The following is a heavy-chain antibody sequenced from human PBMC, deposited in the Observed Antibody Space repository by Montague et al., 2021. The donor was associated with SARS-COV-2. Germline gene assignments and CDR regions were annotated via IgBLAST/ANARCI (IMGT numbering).Heavy chain of an antibody. CDR3: AREYCDSSGLVWIDP. CDR2: IYYSGNTYT. D-gene: IGHD3-22*01. V-gene: IGHV4-61*08. Sequence: SETLSLTCTVSGDSVSSGAYYWSWIRQPPGKGLELVAYIYYSGNTYTKYNPSLVSRVSISVDTSKNQFSLKLTSGSAADTAVYYCAREYCDSSGLVWIDPWGQGTLVIVSS. J-gene: IGHJ5*02. CDR1: GDSVSSGAYY.